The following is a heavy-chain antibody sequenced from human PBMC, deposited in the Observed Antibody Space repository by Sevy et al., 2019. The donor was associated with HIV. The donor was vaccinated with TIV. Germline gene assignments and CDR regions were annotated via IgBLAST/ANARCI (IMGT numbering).Heavy chain of an antibody. J-gene: IGHJ4*02. CDR1: GFTFSSYG. CDR3: ASGAYFYASRTENFDY. CDR2: IGYDGSSK. D-gene: IGHD3-10*01. V-gene: IGHV3-33*01. Sequence: GGSLRLSCAASGFTFSSYGMHWVPQAPGKELEWVALIGYDGSSKYYADSVKGRFTISRDNSKNTLYLQMNSLRAEDTAVYYCASGAYFYASRTENFDYWGQGTLVTVSS.